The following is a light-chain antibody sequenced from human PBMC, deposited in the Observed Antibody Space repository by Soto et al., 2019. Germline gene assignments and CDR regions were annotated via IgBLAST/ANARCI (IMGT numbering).Light chain of an antibody. CDR3: CSYAGSLVL. CDR1: SSDVGGYNY. J-gene: IGLJ2*01. V-gene: IGLV2-11*01. CDR2: DVT. Sequence: QSALTQPRSVSGSPGQSVTISCAGASSDVGGYNYVSWYQQHPGKAPKLTIYDVTKRPSGVPDRFSASKSGNTASLTISGLQAEDEADYYCCSYAGSLVLFGGGTKLTVL.